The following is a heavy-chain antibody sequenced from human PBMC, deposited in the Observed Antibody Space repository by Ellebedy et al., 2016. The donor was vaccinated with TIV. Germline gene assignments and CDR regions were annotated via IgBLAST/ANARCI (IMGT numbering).Heavy chain of an antibody. Sequence: GESLKISXATSGFTFSTYSMNWVRQAPGKGLEWVSSISSGSSYTYYADSVKGRFTISRDNAKNSLYLQMNGLRGEDTAVYYCAAAAGAGDDAFDIWGQGTMVTVSS. J-gene: IGHJ3*02. CDR2: ISSGSSYT. CDR3: AAAAGAGDDAFDI. CDR1: GFTFSTYS. V-gene: IGHV3-21*01. D-gene: IGHD6-13*01.